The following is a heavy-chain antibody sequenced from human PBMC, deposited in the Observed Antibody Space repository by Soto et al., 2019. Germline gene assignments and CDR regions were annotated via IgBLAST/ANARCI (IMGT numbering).Heavy chain of an antibody. CDR1: GYIFTGDF. CDR3: ARGDLRITMIVVVSRLFDY. Sequence: ASVKVSCKASGYIFTGDFMHWVRQAPGQGLEWMGIINPSGGSTSYAQKFQGRVTMTRDTSTSTVYMELSSLRSEDTAVYYCARGDLRITMIVVVSRLFDYWGQGTLVTVSS. J-gene: IGHJ4*02. V-gene: IGHV1-46*03. CDR2: INPSGGST. D-gene: IGHD3-22*01.